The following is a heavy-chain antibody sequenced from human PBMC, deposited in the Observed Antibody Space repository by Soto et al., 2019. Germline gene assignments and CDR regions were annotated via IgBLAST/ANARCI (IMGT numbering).Heavy chain of an antibody. Sequence: EVQLLESGGGLVQPGASLRLSCAASGFTFTTYAMTWVRQAPGKGLEWVSIITSSGSGTYYEDSVKGRFTISRDNSKNTGYLQMNSLRGDDTAIYDCGKGGSGWSYFDYWGQGGLVTVSS. CDR3: GKGGSGWSYFDY. CDR1: GFTFTTYA. CDR2: ITSSGSGT. V-gene: IGHV3-23*01. J-gene: IGHJ4*02. D-gene: IGHD6-13*01.